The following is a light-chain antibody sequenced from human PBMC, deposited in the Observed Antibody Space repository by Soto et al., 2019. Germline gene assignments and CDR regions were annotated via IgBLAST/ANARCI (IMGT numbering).Light chain of an antibody. V-gene: IGKV2-30*02. CDR1: QSLVHSDGNTY. CDR3: MKGTHWPFI. J-gene: IGKJ4*01. Sequence: DVVMTQSPLSLPVTLGQSASISCRSSQSLVHSDGNTYLHWYQQRPGQSPRRLIYKVSNRDSGVQERFRGRGSGTDFPLKIRRRGAEDVGVYSSMKGTHWPFIFGGGPKGEIK. CDR2: KVS.